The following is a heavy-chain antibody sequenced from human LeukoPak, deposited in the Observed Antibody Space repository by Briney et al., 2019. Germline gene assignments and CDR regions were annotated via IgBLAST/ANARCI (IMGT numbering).Heavy chain of an antibody. Sequence: GGSLRLSCAASRFTFTNFWMSWVRQAPGKGLEWVANINVDGSEKYYVDSVKGRFTISRDNAKNSLWLQMNSLRAEDTAVYYCARASVTRAFDVWGQGTMVTVSS. V-gene: IGHV3-7*01. CDR2: INVDGSEK. D-gene: IGHD4-17*01. CDR1: RFTFTNFW. CDR3: ARASVTRAFDV. J-gene: IGHJ3*01.